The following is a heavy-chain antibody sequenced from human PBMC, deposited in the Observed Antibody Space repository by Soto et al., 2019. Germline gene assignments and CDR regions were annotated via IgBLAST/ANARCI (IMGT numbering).Heavy chain of an antibody. Sequence: GGSLRLSCAASGFPFSSTDMTWVRQAPGKGLEWVSTIDGSGGTTYYADSVKGRFTISRDNSINTVFLQMNSLRADDTALYFCAKNSGWFDTWGQGALVTVSS. CDR1: GFPFSSTD. J-gene: IGHJ5*02. V-gene: IGHV3-23*01. D-gene: IGHD3-10*01. CDR2: IDGSGGTT. CDR3: AKNSGWFDT.